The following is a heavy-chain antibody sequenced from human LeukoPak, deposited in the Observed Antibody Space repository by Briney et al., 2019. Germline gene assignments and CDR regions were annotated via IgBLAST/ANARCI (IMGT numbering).Heavy chain of an antibody. CDR2: ISGSGGST. CDR3: AKDRRVRGVRGGAFDI. J-gene: IGHJ3*02. Sequence: GGSLRLSCAASGFTFSSYAMSWVRQAPWKGLEWVSAISGSGGSTYYADSVKGRFTISRDNYKNKLYLQMNSLRAEDTAVYYCAKDRRVRGVRGGAFDIWGQGTMVTVSS. V-gene: IGHV3-23*01. CDR1: GFTFSSYA. D-gene: IGHD3-10*01.